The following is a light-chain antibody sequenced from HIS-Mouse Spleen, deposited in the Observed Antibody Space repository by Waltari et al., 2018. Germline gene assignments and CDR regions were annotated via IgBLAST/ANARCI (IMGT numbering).Light chain of an antibody. Sequence: SVLTQSPGTLSWSPGERATLPCRASQSVSSSYLAWYQQKPGQAPRLPIYGASSRATGIPDRFSGSGSGTDCTLTISRLEPEDFAVYYCQQYGSSPPTFGQGTKVEIK. CDR2: GAS. CDR3: QQYGSSPPT. CDR1: QSVSSSY. V-gene: IGKV3-20*01. J-gene: IGKJ1*01.